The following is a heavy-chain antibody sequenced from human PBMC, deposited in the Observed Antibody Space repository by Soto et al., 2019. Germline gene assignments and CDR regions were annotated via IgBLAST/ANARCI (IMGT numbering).Heavy chain of an antibody. J-gene: IGHJ4*02. CDR1: GFTFSDYG. V-gene: IGHV3-23*01. CDR2: ISGSAGNT. Sequence: EVQLLESGGGLVQPGGSLRLSCAASGFTFSDYGMNWVRQAPGKGLEWVAAISGSAGNTYYADSVKGRFSTSRDNSKSTLDLDMNTLRVEDTAIYYCAKTFGSNWLPEYWGQGTLVTVSS. CDR3: AKTFGSNWLPEY. D-gene: IGHD6-13*01.